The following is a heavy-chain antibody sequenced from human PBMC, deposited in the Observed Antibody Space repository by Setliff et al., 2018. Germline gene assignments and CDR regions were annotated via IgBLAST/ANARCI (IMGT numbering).Heavy chain of an antibody. Sequence: SETLSLTCTVSGGSISSSNWWTWVRQPPGKELEWIGEIYHSGSINYNPSLKSRVTMSVDKSKNQFSLKLTSVTAADTAVYYCARGLEGEDYFYYMDVWGKGNTVTVSS. CDR2: IYHSGSI. CDR3: ARGLEGEDYFYYMDV. J-gene: IGHJ6*03. V-gene: IGHV4-4*02. CDR1: GGSISSSNW. D-gene: IGHD2-21*01.